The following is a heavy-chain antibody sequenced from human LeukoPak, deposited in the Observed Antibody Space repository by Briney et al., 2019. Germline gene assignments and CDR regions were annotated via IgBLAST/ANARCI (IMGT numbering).Heavy chain of an antibody. V-gene: IGHV3-7*01. Sequence: GGSLRLSCAASGFTFSSYWMSWVRQVPGKGLEWVANIKQDGNEKYYVDSVKGRFTISRDNAKNSLYLQMNSLRVEDTAVYYCARTRYSSRDFDYWGQGTLVTVSS. D-gene: IGHD6-13*01. CDR3: ARTRYSSRDFDY. J-gene: IGHJ4*02. CDR1: GFTFSSYW. CDR2: IKQDGNEK.